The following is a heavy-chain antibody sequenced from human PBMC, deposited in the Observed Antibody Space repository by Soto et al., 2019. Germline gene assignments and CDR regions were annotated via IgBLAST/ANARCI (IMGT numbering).Heavy chain of an antibody. D-gene: IGHD6-19*01. CDR3: AKDAAVAGTFVYYGMDV. CDR1: GFTFSSYA. J-gene: IGHJ6*02. V-gene: IGHV3-23*01. CDR2: ISGSGGST. Sequence: EVQLLESGGGLVQPGGSLRLSCAASGFTFSSYAMSWVRQAPGKGLEWVSAISGSGGSTYYADSVKGRFTISRDNSKNTLYLQMNSLRAEDTAVYYCAKDAAVAGTFVYYGMDVWGQGTTVTVSS.